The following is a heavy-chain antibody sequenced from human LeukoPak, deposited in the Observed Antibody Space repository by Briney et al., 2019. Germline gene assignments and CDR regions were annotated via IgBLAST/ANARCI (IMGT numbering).Heavy chain of an antibody. J-gene: IGHJ4*02. Sequence: PGGSLRLSCVASGFTFSSYWMHWVRQAPGKGLVWVSRINSDGILTTYADSVKGRFTISRDNDKSTLYLQINSLRAEDTAVYYCARASVGYCSRGSSWPDYWGQGTLVTVSS. CDR1: GFTFSSYW. D-gene: IGHD2-15*01. CDR3: ARASVGYCSRGSSWPDY. V-gene: IGHV3-74*01. CDR2: INSDGILT.